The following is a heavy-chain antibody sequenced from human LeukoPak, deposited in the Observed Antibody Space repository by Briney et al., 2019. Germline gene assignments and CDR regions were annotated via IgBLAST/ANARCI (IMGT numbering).Heavy chain of an antibody. Sequence: SETLSLTCAVYGGSFSGYYWNCIRQPPGRGLEWIGEINHSGYTNYNPSLKSRVTISVDTSKNQFSLKVSSVTAADTAVYYCARGRAGSGLMINWGQGTLVTVSS. CDR2: INHSGYT. CDR1: GGSFSGYY. CDR3: ARGRAGSGLMIN. V-gene: IGHV4-34*01. D-gene: IGHD2-8*01. J-gene: IGHJ4*02.